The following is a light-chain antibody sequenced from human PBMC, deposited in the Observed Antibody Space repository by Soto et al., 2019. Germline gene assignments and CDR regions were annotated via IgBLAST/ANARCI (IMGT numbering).Light chain of an antibody. J-gene: IGKJ4*01. CDR3: QQHNDWPLT. Sequence: EIVMTQSPATLSVALGERVTLSCRASQSVSNNLAWYQQKPGQAPRLLIYGATATATGIPARFSGSGSGTEFTLTISSLQSEDFAVYYCQQHNDWPLTFGGGTKVEIK. V-gene: IGKV3-15*01. CDR1: QSVSNN. CDR2: GAT.